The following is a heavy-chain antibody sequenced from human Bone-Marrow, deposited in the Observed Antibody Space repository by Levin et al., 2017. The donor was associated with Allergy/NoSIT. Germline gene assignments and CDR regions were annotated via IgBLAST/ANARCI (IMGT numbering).Heavy chain of an antibody. V-gene: IGHV3-11*05. D-gene: IGHD3-3*01. J-gene: IGHJ4*02. Sequence: GESLKISCVASGFTFGEYYMAWIRQAPGKGLEWISYIAGSGTYTKYADSVQGRFTISRDNSKRSLSLQMNYLRADDTAVYYCARGLPFFVGTDYWGQGALVTVSS. CDR1: GFTFGEYY. CDR2: IAGSGTYT. CDR3: ARGLPFFVGTDY.